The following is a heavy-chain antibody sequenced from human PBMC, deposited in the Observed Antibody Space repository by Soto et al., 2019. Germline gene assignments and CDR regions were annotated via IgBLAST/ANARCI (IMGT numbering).Heavy chain of an antibody. CDR2: ISSRTSTI. CDR3: ATDKGRSPLDY. J-gene: IGHJ4*02. V-gene: IGHV3-48*01. D-gene: IGHD2-15*01. CDR1: GFTFSSYS. Sequence: EVQLVESGGGLVQPGGSLRLSCAASGFTFSSYSMNWVRQAPGKGLEWVSYISSRTSTIYYADSVKGRFTISRDNAKNSRYLQMNSLRAEDTAVYYCATDKGRSPLDYWGQGTLVTVSS.